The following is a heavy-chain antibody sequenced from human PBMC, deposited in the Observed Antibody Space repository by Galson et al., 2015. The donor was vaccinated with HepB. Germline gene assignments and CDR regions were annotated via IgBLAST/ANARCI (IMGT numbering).Heavy chain of an antibody. CDR3: VRATAGRVDY. D-gene: IGHD2-21*02. CDR2: FYASGAT. V-gene: IGHV3-66*01. J-gene: IGHJ4*02. Sequence: SLRLSCAASGFGVTGTYMGWVRQAPGKGLEWVSIFYASGATHYADSVRGRFTVSRDNSKSMLYLQMNIVRADDTAVYYCVRATAGRVDYWGRGTLVSVSS. CDR1: GFGVTGTY.